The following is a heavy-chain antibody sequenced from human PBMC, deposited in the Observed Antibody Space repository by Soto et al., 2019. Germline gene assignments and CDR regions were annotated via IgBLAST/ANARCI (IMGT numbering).Heavy chain of an antibody. J-gene: IGHJ1*01. CDR2: IYWDDDK. V-gene: IGHV2-5*02. CDR3: IYRKGDHEYFQH. Sequence: QITLKESGPTLVKPTQTLTLTCTFSGFSLRTSGVGVDWIRQPPGKALEWLALIYWDDDKRYSPSLKSRLTITKDTSRNQVVLTMTNMDPVDTATYYCIYRKGDHEYFQHWGQGTLVTVSS. CDR1: GFSLRTSGVG. D-gene: IGHD2-21*02.